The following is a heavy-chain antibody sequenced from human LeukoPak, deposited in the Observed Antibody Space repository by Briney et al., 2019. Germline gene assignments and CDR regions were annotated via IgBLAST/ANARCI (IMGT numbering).Heavy chain of an antibody. Sequence: PPGGSLRLACDASEFIFSDYDMNWVRQAPGKGLEWVAHISASGRTNYYADAVKGRLTISRDNVDNSLVLQMDGLTVDDTAVYFCARAQGDRHLLSHYYYYMDVWGKGTTVTISS. CDR2: ISASGRTN. D-gene: IGHD2/OR15-2a*01. J-gene: IGHJ6*03. V-gene: IGHV3-48*03. CDR3: ARAQGDRHLLSHYYYYMDV. CDR1: EFIFSDYD.